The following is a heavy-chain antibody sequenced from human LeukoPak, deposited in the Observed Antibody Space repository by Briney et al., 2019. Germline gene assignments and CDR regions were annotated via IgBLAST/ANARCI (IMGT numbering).Heavy chain of an antibody. V-gene: IGHV3-7*01. Sequence: GGSLRLSCAASGFTFTNFWMNWVRQAPGEGLECVANIKQGGSRQSYVGSVTGRFTISRDNAKNSLYLQMNSLRAEDTAVYYCARGRDYGGDSVRAFDIWGQGTMVTVSS. D-gene: IGHD4-23*01. J-gene: IGHJ3*02. CDR3: ARGRDYGGDSVRAFDI. CDR1: GFTFTNFW. CDR2: IKQGGSRQ.